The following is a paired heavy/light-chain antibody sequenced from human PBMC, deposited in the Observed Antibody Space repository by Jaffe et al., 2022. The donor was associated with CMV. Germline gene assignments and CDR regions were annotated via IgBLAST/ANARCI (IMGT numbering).Light chain of an antibody. CDR1: QTISNY. J-gene: IGKJ3*01. CDR3: QQGYSSPFT. Sequence: DIQMTQSPSSLSASLGDRVTITCRASQTISNYLNWYQQKPGKAPKVLIYAASSLQSGVPSRFSGSGSGTDFTLTISSLQPEDFATYYCQQGYSSPFTFGPGTKVDTK. CDR2: AAS. V-gene: IGKV1-39*01.
Heavy chain of an antibody. J-gene: IGHJ4*02. D-gene: IGHD2-21*02. CDR2: IYYSGRT. CDR1: GGSISNSPYY. CDR3: ARTFGDSDYFDY. Sequence: QLQLQESGPGLVKPSETLSLTCTVSGGSISNSPYYWGWIRQPPGKGLEWIGSIYYSGRTYYNPSLKSRVTISVDTSKDQFSLKLTSVTAADTAVYYCARTFGDSDYFDYWGQGTLVTVSS. V-gene: IGHV4-39*01.